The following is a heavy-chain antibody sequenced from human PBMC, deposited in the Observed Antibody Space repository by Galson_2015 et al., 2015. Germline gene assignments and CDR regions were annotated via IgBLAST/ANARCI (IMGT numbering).Heavy chain of an antibody. CDR1: GFTFSNAW. CDR2: IKSKTDGGTT. J-gene: IGHJ3*02. Sequence: SLRLSCAASGFTFSNAWMSWVRQAPGKGLEWVGRIKSKTDGGTTDYAAPVKGRFTISRDDSKNTLYLQMNSLKTEDTAVYYCTTDRDIVVVPAAMGDAFDIWGQGTMVTVSS. V-gene: IGHV3-15*01. CDR3: TTDRDIVVVPAAMGDAFDI. D-gene: IGHD2-2*01.